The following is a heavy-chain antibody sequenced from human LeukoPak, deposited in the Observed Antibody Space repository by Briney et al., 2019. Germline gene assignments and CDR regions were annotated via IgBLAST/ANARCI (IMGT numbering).Heavy chain of an antibody. CDR3: ARPQRSGHIAY. V-gene: IGHV4-39*01. D-gene: IGHD3-3*01. CDR1: GDSFIRNSYY. J-gene: IGHJ4*02. CDR2: IYYSGTT. Sequence: PSETLSLTCTVSGDSFIRNSYYWGWIRQPPGKGLEWIGNIYYSGTTYYNPSLKSRVTISADTPKNQFSLKLRSVTAADTAGYYCARPQRSGHIAYWGQGILVTVSS.